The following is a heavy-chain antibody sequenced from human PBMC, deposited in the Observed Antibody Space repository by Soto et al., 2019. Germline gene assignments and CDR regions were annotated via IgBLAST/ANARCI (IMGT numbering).Heavy chain of an antibody. V-gene: IGHV4-34*01. CDR2: INQSGST. Sequence: SETLSLTCGVYGGAFSGYHWSWIRQAPGKGLEWIGEINQSGSTNYSPSLKSRVTMSVDTSKKQFSLKLISVTAADTALYYCATRDSYYGMDFWGQGTTVTV. J-gene: IGHJ6*02. CDR3: ATRDSYYGMDF. CDR1: GGAFSGYH.